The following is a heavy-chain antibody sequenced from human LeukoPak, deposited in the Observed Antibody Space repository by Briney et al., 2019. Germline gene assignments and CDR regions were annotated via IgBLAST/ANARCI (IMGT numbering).Heavy chain of an antibody. CDR2: IKLDGSEK. J-gene: IGHJ4*02. CDR3: ARDFFAFGGVIALLDY. CDR1: GFTFSSYS. Sequence: GGSLRLSCAASGFTFSSYSMNWVRQAPGKGLEWVANIKLDGSEKYYVDSVKGRFTISRDNAKKSLYLQMNSLRDEDTAVYYCARDFFAFGGVIALLDYWGQGTLVTVSS. V-gene: IGHV3-7*01. D-gene: IGHD3-16*02.